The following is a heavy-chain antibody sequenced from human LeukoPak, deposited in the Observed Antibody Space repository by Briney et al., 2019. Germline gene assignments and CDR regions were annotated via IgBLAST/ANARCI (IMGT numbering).Heavy chain of an antibody. CDR3: ARRPCSSISCFFDY. V-gene: IGHV5-51*03. Sequence: KPGESLTISCTVSGYNFTSYWIGWVRQMPGKGLEWVGIIFPVESDTIYSPFFQGQVTISADESISAAYLQWSSLKASDTAMYFCARRPCSSISCFFDYWGQGTVVTVCS. CDR1: GYNFTSYW. CDR2: IFPVESDT. J-gene: IGHJ4*02. D-gene: IGHD2-2*01.